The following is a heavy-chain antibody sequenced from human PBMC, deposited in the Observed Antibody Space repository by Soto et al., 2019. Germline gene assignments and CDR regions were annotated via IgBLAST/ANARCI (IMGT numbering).Heavy chain of an antibody. D-gene: IGHD6-19*01. CDR3: ARDTVALAGKDY. J-gene: IGHJ4*02. CDR1: VTVTSNY. Sequence: EVQLVESGGGLVQPGGSLRLSCAASVTVTSNYMTWVRQAPGKGLEWVSVIYSAGSTYYADSVKGRFTISRDNSRNTLYLQMNGLRAEDTAVYYCARDTVALAGKDYWGQGTLVTVSS. CDR2: IYSAGST. V-gene: IGHV3-66*01.